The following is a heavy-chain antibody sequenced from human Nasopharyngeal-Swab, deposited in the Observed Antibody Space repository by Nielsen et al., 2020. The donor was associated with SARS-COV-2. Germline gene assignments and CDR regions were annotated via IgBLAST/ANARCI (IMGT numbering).Heavy chain of an antibody. J-gene: IGHJ6*03. Sequence: SQTLSLTCAISGDSVSSSSADWNWIRQSPSRGLEWLGRTYYRSKWYNDYAVSVKSRITINPGTSKNQFSLHLNSVTPEDTAVYYCARARGAYGDYYYYYYTDVWGKGTTVTVSS. CDR2: TYYRSKWYN. V-gene: IGHV6-1*01. D-gene: IGHD4-17*01. CDR1: GDSVSSSSAD. CDR3: ARARGAYGDYYYYYYTDV.